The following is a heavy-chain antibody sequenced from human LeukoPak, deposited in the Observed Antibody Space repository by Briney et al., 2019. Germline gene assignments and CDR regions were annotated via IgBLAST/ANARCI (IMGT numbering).Heavy chain of an antibody. V-gene: IGHV4-4*07. J-gene: IGHJ4*02. CDR3: ARDCSSTSCYRYYFDY. CDR1: GGSISSYY. CDR2: IYTSGST. D-gene: IGHD2-2*01. Sequence: SETLSLTCTVSGGSISSYYWSWIRQPAGKGLEWIGRIYTSGSTNYNPSLKSRVTISVDTSKNQFSLKLSSVTAADTAVYYCARDCSSTSCYRYYFDYWGQGTLVTVSS.